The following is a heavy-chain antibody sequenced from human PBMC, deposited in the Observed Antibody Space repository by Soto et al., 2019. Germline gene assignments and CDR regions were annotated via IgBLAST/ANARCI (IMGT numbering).Heavy chain of an antibody. CDR3: ERGPGGPDGPGDY. D-gene: IGHD2-15*01. J-gene: IGHJ4*02. CDR1: GYTFTSYA. V-gene: IGHV1-3*01. Sequence: QVQLVQSGAEVKKPGASVKVSCKASGYTFTSYAMHWVRQAPGQRLEWMGWINAGNGNTKYSQKFQGRVTITRDTPARTAYMERSSLRSEATAVYYCERGPGGPDGPGDYWGQGTLVTVSS. CDR2: INAGNGNT.